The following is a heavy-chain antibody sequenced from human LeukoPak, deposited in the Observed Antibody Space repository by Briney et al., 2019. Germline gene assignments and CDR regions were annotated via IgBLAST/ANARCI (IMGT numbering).Heavy chain of an antibody. V-gene: IGHV3-53*04. Sequence: GGSLRLSCAASRFTFSSNYMKWVRQAPGKGPEWVSLIYSDGTTYYSDSVKGRFTVSRNNSNNTMYLQMNSLRVDDTAVYYCARGYCSGGSCYAFDPWGQGTLVTVSS. CDR3: ARGYCSGGSCYAFDP. CDR2: IYSDGTT. J-gene: IGHJ5*02. D-gene: IGHD2-15*01. CDR1: RFTFSSNY.